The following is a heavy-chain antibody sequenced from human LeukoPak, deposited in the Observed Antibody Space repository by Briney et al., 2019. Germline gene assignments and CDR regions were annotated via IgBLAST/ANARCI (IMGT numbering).Heavy chain of an antibody. D-gene: IGHD3-16*02. CDR3: ARYVWGSYPTFEDY. Sequence: TSETLSLTCTVSGGSISSYYWSWIRQPPGKGLEWIGYIYYSGSTNYHPSLKSRVTISVDTSKKQLSLKLSSVTAADTAVYFCARYVWGSYPTFEDYWGQGTLVTVSS. V-gene: IGHV4-59*01. J-gene: IGHJ4*02. CDR1: GGSISSYY. CDR2: IYYSGST.